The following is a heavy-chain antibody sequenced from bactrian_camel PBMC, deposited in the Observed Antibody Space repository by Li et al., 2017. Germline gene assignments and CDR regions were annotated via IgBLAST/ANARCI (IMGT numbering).Heavy chain of an antibody. CDR3: AAGVPRSQYMVLSSMYYNY. J-gene: IGHJ4*01. D-gene: IGHD3*01. CDR1: GYTYSSYC. CDR2: IDVDGSS. V-gene: IGHV3S26*01. Sequence: HVQLVESGGGSVQAGGSLRLSCAASGYTYSSYCMGWFRQAPGQEREGVAAIDVDGSSVYANSMKGRFTVSQDNVKNTLSLQMNNLKPEDTAVYYCAAGVPRSQYMVLSSMYYNYWGQGTQVTVS.